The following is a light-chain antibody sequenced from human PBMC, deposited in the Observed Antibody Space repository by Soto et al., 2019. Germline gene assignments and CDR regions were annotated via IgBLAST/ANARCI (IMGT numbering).Light chain of an antibody. V-gene: IGLV2-14*01. CDR2: NVS. CDR3: TSSTSGSLYV. CDR1: SNDVGGYNH. Sequence: QSVLTQPASVSGSPGQSITISCTVTSNDVGGYNHVSWYQQSPGKVPKLLIYNVSNRPSGVSDRFSGSKSGNTASLTISGLQAEDESDYFCTSSTSGSLYVFGTGTKVTVL. J-gene: IGLJ1*01.